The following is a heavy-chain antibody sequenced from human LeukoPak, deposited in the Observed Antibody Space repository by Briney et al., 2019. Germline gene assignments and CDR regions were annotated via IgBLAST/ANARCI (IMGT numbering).Heavy chain of an antibody. CDR3: ARERGRPTYFDY. Sequence: SETLSLTCTVSGGSISSSSYYWGWIRQPPGKGLEWIGYIYYSGSTNYNPSLKSRVTISIDMSKDQFSLKLSSVTAADTAVYYCARERGRPTYFDYWGQGTLVTVSS. V-gene: IGHV4-61*05. J-gene: IGHJ4*02. CDR1: GGSISSSSYY. CDR2: IYYSGST. D-gene: IGHD3-16*01.